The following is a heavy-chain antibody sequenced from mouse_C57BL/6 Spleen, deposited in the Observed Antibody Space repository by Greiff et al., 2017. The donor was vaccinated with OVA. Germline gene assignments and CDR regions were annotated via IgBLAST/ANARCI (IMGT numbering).Heavy chain of an antibody. D-gene: IGHD1-1*01. J-gene: IGHJ1*03. V-gene: IGHV5-17*01. CDR3: ARRHYGSSGWYVDV. CDR1: GFTFSDYG. Sequence: EVKLVESGGGLVKPGGSLKLSCAASGFTFSDYGMHWVRQAPEKGLEWVAYISSGSSSIYYADTVKGRFTITRDNAKTTLFLLMTSLRSEDTAMXYCARRHYGSSGWYVDVWGTGTTVTVSS. CDR2: ISSGSSSI.